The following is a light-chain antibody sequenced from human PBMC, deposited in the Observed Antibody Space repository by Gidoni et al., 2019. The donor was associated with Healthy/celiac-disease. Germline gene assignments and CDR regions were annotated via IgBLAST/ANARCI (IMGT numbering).Light chain of an antibody. CDR3: QQYYSNPWT. CDR1: QSVLYSSNNKKY. CDR2: WAS. Sequence: DIVLTQSPDSLSVSLGESATINCKSSQSVLYSSNNKKYLAWYQQKPGQPPKLLIYWASTRESGVPERFSGSGSGTDFTLTISSLQAEDVAVYYCQQYYSNPWTFGQGTKVEIK. J-gene: IGKJ1*01. V-gene: IGKV4-1*01.